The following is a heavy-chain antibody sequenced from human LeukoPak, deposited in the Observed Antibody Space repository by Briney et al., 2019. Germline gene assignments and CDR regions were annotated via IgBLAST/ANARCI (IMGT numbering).Heavy chain of an antibody. J-gene: IGHJ4*02. D-gene: IGHD3-10*01. V-gene: IGHV3-7*01. CDR1: GFTFSDYY. Sequence: GSLRLSCAASGFTFSDYYMSWVRQAPGKGLEWVANIKQDGSEKYYVDSVKGRFTISRDNAKNSLYLQMNSLRAEDTAVYYCAREDGSGSYLFDYWGQGTLVTVSS. CDR2: IKQDGSEK. CDR3: AREDGSGSYLFDY.